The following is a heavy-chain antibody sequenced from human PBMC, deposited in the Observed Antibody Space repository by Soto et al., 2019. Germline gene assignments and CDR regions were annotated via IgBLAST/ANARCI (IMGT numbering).Heavy chain of an antibody. V-gene: IGHV3-48*03. CDR2: ISDDGASI. CDR3: ARENSVQAWLHHFDH. CDR1: GFSFSSFA. Sequence: GGSLRLSCEASGFSFSSFAMNWVRQAPGRGLEWVSYISDDGASIYYADSLKGRFTISRDNAKNSLSLQMNNLRAEDTAVYYCARENSVQAWLHHFDHWGLGTLVTVSS. J-gene: IGHJ4*02. D-gene: IGHD5-18*01.